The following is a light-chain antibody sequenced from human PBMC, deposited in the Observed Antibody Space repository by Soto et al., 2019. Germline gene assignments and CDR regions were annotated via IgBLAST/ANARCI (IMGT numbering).Light chain of an antibody. Sequence: ALPLTQSPSSLSASVGDRVTITCRASQGITSALAWYQQKPGRAPVLLIYDASTLESGVPPRFSGSGSGTDFTLTISSLQPEDFATYYCQLGTFGQGTKVEIK. CDR1: QGITSA. CDR3: QLGT. J-gene: IGKJ1*01. V-gene: IGKV1-13*02. CDR2: DAS.